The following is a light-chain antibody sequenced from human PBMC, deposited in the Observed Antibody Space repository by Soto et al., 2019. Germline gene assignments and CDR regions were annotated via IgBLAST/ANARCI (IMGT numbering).Light chain of an antibody. CDR1: QTVANSV. CDR2: GAS. CDR3: HRSCRPVA. V-gene: IGKV3-20*01. J-gene: IGKJ1*01. Sequence: EIVLTQSPGTLSLSPGERATLSCRASQTVANSVLAWYQQEPGPSPMLYSAGASDSAIGNRYSGSGCGTGIDFTLSIRELEAFELYVYYCHRSCRPVAFGQGTKVDI.